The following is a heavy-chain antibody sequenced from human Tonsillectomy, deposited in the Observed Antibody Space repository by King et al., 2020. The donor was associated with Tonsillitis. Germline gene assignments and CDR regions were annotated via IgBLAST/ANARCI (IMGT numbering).Heavy chain of an antibody. Sequence: VQLVESGGALVQPGGSLRLSCAASGFTFDSYAMSWVRQDPGKGLEWVSFISSSGGITHYADSVKGRFTISRDNSKNTLYLQMNGLRAEDTAVYYCVKDLPGRYSSSWIPVDYWGQGTLVTVSS. CDR3: VKDLPGRYSSSWIPVDY. CDR1: GFTFDSYA. D-gene: IGHD6-13*01. V-gene: IGHV3-23*04. J-gene: IGHJ4*02. CDR2: ISSSGGIT.